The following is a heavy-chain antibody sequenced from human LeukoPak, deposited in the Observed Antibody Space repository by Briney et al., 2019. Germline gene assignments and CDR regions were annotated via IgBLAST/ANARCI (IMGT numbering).Heavy chain of an antibody. Sequence: PGGSLRLSCAASGFTFSSYWMHWVRQAPGKGLEWVSAISGSGGSTYNADSVKGRFTISRDNSKNTLYLQMNSLRAEDTAVYYCAKNIYRFDIWGQGTMVTVSS. V-gene: IGHV3-23*01. CDR3: AKNIYRFDI. J-gene: IGHJ3*02. CDR2: ISGSGGST. D-gene: IGHD1/OR15-1a*01. CDR1: GFTFSSYW.